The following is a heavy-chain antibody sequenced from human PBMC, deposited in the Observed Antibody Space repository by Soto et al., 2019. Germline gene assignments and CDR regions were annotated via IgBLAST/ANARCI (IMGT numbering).Heavy chain of an antibody. V-gene: IGHV4-34*01. CDR3: ASAMVRGVNS. D-gene: IGHD3-10*01. Sequence: QVQLQQWGAGLLKPSETLSLTCAVYGGSFSGYYWSWIRQPPGKGLEWIGEINHSGSTNYNPSLKSRVTISVDTSKNQFSLKLSSVTAADTAVYYCASAMVRGVNSWGQGTLVTVSS. CDR1: GGSFSGYY. CDR2: INHSGST. J-gene: IGHJ4*02.